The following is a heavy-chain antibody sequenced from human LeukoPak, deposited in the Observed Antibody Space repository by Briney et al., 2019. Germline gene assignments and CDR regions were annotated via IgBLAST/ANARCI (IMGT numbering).Heavy chain of an antibody. V-gene: IGHV6-1*01. D-gene: IGHD4-11*01. J-gene: IGHJ4*02. CDR3: AGTTDYSSFLAF. Sequence: SQTLSLTCAVSGDSVSSSSAVWNWIRQSPSRGLEWLGRTYYRSKWHNEYAESVKSRISITSDTSKNQFSLQLNSVTPEDAAEYYCAGTTDYSSFLAFWGQGTLVTVSS. CDR1: GDSVSSSSAV. CDR2: TYYRSKWHN.